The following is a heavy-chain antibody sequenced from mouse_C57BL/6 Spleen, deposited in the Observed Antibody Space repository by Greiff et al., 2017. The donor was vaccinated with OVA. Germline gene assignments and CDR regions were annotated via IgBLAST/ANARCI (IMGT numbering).Heavy chain of an antibody. V-gene: IGHV1-64*01. CDR3: ARGNYGYDGGDY. J-gene: IGHJ2*01. CDR2: IHPNSGST. Sequence: VKLKQPGAELVKPGASVKLSCKASGYTFTSYWMHWVKQRPGQGLEWIGMIHPNSGSTNYNEKFKSKATLTVDKSSSTAYMQLSSLTSEDSAVYYCARGNYGYDGGDYWGQGTTLTVSS. CDR1: GYTFTSYW. D-gene: IGHD2-2*01.